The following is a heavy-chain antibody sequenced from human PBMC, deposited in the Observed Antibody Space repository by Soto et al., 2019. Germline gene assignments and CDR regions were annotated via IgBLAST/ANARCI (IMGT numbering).Heavy chain of an antibody. Sequence: SXTLSLTCDVYGWSFSGYYWSWSRHPPGKGLEWIGEINHSGSTNYNPSLKSRVTISVDTSKNQFSLKLSSVTAADTAVYYCARGGAGFGELLSDIDYWGQGTLFTVSS. CDR1: GWSFSGYY. V-gene: IGHV4-34*01. CDR3: ARGGAGFGELLSDIDY. D-gene: IGHD3-10*01. J-gene: IGHJ4*02. CDR2: INHSGST.